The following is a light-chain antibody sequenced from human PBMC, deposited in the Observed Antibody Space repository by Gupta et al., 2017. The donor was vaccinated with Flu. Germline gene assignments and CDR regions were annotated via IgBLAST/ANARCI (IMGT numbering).Light chain of an antibody. CDR1: QSITNF. CDR3: QQTYISPRT. Sequence: DIQMTQSPSSLSASVGDRVTITCRASQSITNFLNWYQQKPGKAPKLLINVASSLQSGVPARFSGSGSGTDFTLTISGLKPEDFATYYCQQTYISPRTFGQGTKVEIK. V-gene: IGKV1-39*01. J-gene: IGKJ1*01. CDR2: VAS.